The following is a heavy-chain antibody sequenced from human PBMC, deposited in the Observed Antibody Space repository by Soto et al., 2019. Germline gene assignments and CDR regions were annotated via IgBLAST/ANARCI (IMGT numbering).Heavy chain of an antibody. J-gene: IGHJ6*02. CDR1: GGTLNSYA. V-gene: IGHV1-69*13. CDR3: ATWQPGKYYYGMDV. CDR2: IIPIFGIA. Sequence: ASVKVSCKASGGTLNSYAISWVRQAPGQGLEWMGGIIPIFGIANYAQKFQDRLTLSADESTTTAYMELSSLRSEDTAAYYCATWQPGKYYYGMDVWGQGTTVTVSS.